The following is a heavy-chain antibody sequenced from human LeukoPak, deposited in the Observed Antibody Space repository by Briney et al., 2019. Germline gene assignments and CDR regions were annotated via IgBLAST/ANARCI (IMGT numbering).Heavy chain of an antibody. D-gene: IGHD5-12*01. CDR3: AKHKTKSGYDCLDY. V-gene: IGHV3-23*01. J-gene: IGHJ4*02. Sequence: GGSLRLSCAASGFTFSSYATSWVRQAPGKGLEWVSAFTGSSESTYYADSVKGRFTISSDNPKNTLYLLMNSLRAEDTAVYYCAKHKTKSGYDCLDYWGQGTLVTVSS. CDR2: FTGSSEST. CDR1: GFTFSSYA.